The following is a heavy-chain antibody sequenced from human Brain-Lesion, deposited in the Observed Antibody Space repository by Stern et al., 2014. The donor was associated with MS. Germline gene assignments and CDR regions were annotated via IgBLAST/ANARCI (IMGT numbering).Heavy chain of an antibody. CDR2: IYYSGNT. V-gene: IGHV4-39*01. CDR3: AGEEDIRYCSGGSCTGNWFDP. J-gene: IGHJ5*02. CDR1: GGSVSSTSYA. Sequence: VQLLESGPGLVKPSETLSLTCTVAGGSVSSTSYAWAWIRQPPGKGLEWIGTIYYSGNTYYSPSLKSRLTISLDTSQNQFSLQLRFVTAADTAVYYCAGEEDIRYCSGGSCTGNWFDPWGQGTLVTVSS. D-gene: IGHD2-15*01.